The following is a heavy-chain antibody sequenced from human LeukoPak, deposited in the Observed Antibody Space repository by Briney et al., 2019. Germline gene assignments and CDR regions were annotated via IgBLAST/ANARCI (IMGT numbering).Heavy chain of an antibody. CDR2: ISTSGSTN. CDR1: GFTFSSYA. Sequence: GGSLTLSCAASGFTFSSYAMSWVREAPGKGLEWVSYISTSGSTNYYEDSVKGRFTISRDNAKKSLYLNMNSLGDEATADYYVAGRLSVTMIRGVRRSEYYYSVMDGWGQGTTVTVSS. D-gene: IGHD3-10*01. CDR3: AGRLSVTMIRGVRRSEYYYSVMDG. J-gene: IGHJ6*02. V-gene: IGHV3-48*03.